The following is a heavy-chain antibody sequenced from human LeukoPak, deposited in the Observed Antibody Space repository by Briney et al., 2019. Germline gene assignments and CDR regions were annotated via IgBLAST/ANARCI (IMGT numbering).Heavy chain of an antibody. CDR2: IWYDGSNK. V-gene: IGHV3-33*01. D-gene: IGHD3-10*01. CDR1: GFTFNSYG. J-gene: IGHJ4*02. CDR3: AIPLVRGVIIPPDY. Sequence: GRSLRLSCAGSGFTFNSYGMHWVRQAPGKGLEWVAVIWYDGSNKYYADSVKGRFTISIDNSKNTLYLQMNSLRAEDTAVYYCAIPLVRGVIIPPDYWGQGTLVTVSS.